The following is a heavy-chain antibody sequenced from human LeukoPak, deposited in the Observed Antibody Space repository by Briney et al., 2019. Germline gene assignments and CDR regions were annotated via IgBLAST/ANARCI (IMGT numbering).Heavy chain of an antibody. V-gene: IGHV4-59*01. CDR3: ARATDSGWYGFDY. D-gene: IGHD6-19*01. CDR2: IYYSGST. Sequence: SETLSLTCTVSGGSISSYYWSWIWQPPGKGLEWIGYIYYSGSTNYNPSLKSRVTISVDTSKNQFSLKLSSVTAADTAVYYCARATDSGWYGFDYWGQGTLVTVSS. CDR1: GGSISSYY. J-gene: IGHJ4*02.